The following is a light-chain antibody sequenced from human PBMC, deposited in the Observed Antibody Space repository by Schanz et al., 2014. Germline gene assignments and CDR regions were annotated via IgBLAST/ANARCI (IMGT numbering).Light chain of an antibody. J-gene: IGLJ2*01. CDR3: CSYATTNTLV. CDR1: SSDVGGYNY. CDR2: DVS. Sequence: QSALTQPPSASGSPGQSVAISCTGTSSDVGGYNYVSWYQHHPGKAPKLMIYDVSKRPSGVPDRFSGSKSGNTASLTISGLQAEDEADYYCCSYATTNTLVFGGGTKLTVL. V-gene: IGLV2-8*01.